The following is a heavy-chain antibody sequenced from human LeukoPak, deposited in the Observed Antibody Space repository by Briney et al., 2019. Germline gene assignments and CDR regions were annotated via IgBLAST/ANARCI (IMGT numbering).Heavy chain of an antibody. Sequence: KPSGPTLVKPTQTLTLTCTFSGFSLRIRGVGVGWIRQPPGQALEWLTLIYWNDVKRYSPSLKSRLTITKDTSKNQVVLTMTNMDPVDTATYYCARWTMVRGDDYYYMDVWGKGTTVTISS. CDR3: ARWTMVRGDDYYYMDV. V-gene: IGHV2-5*01. D-gene: IGHD3-10*01. CDR1: GFSLRIRGVG. CDR2: IYWNDVK. J-gene: IGHJ6*03.